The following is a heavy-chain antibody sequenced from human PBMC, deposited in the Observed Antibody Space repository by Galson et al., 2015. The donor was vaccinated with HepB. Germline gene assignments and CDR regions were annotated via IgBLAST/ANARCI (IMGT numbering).Heavy chain of an antibody. V-gene: IGHV3-20*04. CDR3: VRGGFWSGYLGLDYYYFYYMDR. Sequence: SLRLSCAASGFIFDDYGMSWVRQSPGKGLEWVSGINKNGGFTAYADSVKGRFTISRDNAKNSLYLQMNSLRADDTALYYCVRGGFWSGYLGLDYYYFYYMDRGGRGTTVTVSS. D-gene: IGHD3-3*01. CDR1: GFIFDDYG. J-gene: IGHJ6*03. CDR2: INKNGGFT.